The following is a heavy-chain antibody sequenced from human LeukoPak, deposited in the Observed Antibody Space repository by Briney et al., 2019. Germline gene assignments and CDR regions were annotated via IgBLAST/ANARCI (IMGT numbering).Heavy chain of an antibody. CDR2: IIPTFGAP. D-gene: IGHD4-17*01. V-gene: IGHV1-69*13. CDR1: GGTFSSYT. J-gene: IGHJ4*02. CDR3: AREIHKPDNGEYHGNFDF. Sequence: SVKVSCKASGGTFSSYTFNWVRQAPGQGLEWMGAIIPTFGAPNYAQKFQDRVTITADESTSTAYMDLSSLRSDDTAVYYCAREIHKPDNGEYHGNFDFWGQGTLVTVSS.